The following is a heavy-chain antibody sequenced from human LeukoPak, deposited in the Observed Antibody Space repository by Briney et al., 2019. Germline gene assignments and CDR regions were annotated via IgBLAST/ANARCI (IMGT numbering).Heavy chain of an antibody. J-gene: IGHJ4*02. Sequence: SETLSLTCTVSGGSISSYYWSWIRQPPGKGLEWIGYIYYSGSTNYNPSFKSRVTISVDTSKNQFSLKLSSVTAADTAVYYCARGNCGGDCSDHYYFDYWGQGTLVTVSS. CDR1: GGSISSYY. D-gene: IGHD2-21*01. CDR3: ARGNCGGDCSDHYYFDY. V-gene: IGHV4-59*01. CDR2: IYYSGST.